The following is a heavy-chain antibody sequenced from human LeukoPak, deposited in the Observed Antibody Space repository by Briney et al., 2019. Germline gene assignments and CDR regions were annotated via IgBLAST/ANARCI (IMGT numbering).Heavy chain of an antibody. D-gene: IGHD6-19*01. V-gene: IGHV4-39*01. Sequence: PSETLSLTCTVSGDSISSTGHYWGWIRQPPGKGLEWIGSVYFTGSSFYNPSLKSRVTISVDTSKNQLSLHVASVTAADTAAYYCARQIGGRLVRGFDFWGQGSLVTVSS. CDR1: GDSISSTGHY. CDR2: VYFTGSS. J-gene: IGHJ4*02. CDR3: ARQIGGRLVRGFDF.